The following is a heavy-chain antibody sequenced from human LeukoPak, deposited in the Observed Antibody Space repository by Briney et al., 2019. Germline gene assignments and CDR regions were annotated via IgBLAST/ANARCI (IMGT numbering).Heavy chain of an antibody. CDR3: ARGDILTGHHYDAFDI. V-gene: IGHV3-48*03. Sequence: EGSLRLSCAASGFTFSSYEMNWVRQAPGKGLEWVSYTSSSGSTIYYADSVKGRFTISRDNAKNSLYLQMNSLRAEDTAVYYCARGDILTGHHYDAFDIWGQGTMVTVSS. J-gene: IGHJ3*02. D-gene: IGHD3-9*01. CDR1: GFTFSSYE. CDR2: TSSSGSTI.